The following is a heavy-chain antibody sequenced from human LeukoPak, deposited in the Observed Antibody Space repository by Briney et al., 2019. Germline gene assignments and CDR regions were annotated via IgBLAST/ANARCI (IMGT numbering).Heavy chain of an antibody. CDR2: IYHSGST. CDR3: ARGQYLVY. D-gene: IGHD2-2*01. V-gene: IGHV4-34*01. Sequence: SETLSLTCGVYGGSFSGYYWSWIRQPPGKGLEWIGSIYHSGSTYYNPSLKSRVTISVDTSKNQFSLKLSSVTAADTAVYYCARGQYLVYWGQGTLVTVSS. CDR1: GGSFSGYY. J-gene: IGHJ4*02.